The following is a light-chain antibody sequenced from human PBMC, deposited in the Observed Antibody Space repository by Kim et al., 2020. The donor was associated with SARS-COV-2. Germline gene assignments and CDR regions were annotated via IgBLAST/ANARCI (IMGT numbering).Light chain of an antibody. J-gene: IGLJ2*01. CDR3: QTWDSTTVV. Sequence: SYELTQPPSVSVSPGQTAIITCSGDTLGNKYVYWYQKKPGQSPLPVIYQDTKRPSGIPERFSGFTSGNTATLTISGTQAMDEADYYCQTWDSTTVVFGGGTKVTVL. CDR2: QDT. V-gene: IGLV3-1*01. CDR1: TLGNKY.